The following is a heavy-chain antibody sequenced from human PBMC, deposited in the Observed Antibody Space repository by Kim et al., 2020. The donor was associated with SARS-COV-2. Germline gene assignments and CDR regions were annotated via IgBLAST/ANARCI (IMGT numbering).Heavy chain of an antibody. CDR2: IKQDGSEK. J-gene: IGHJ4*02. V-gene: IGHV3-7*01. CDR1: GFTFSSYW. Sequence: GGSLRLSCAASGFTFSSYWMSWVRQAPGKGLEWVANIKQDGSEKYYVDSVKGRFTISRDNAKNSLYLQMNSLRAEDTAVYYCASRDTLAGLLEFDYWGQGTLVTVSS. D-gene: IGHD2-15*01. CDR3: ASRDTLAGLLEFDY.